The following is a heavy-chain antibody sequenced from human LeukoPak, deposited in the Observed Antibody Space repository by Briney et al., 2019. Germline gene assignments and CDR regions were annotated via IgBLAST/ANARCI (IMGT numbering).Heavy chain of an antibody. CDR1: GGSISSYY. Sequence: SETLSLTCTVSGGSISSYYWSWIRQPPGKGLEWIGEINHSGSTNYNPSLKSRVTISVDTSKNQFSLKLSSVTAADTAVYYCARRRSKAVGAKGLDYWGQGTLVTVSS. D-gene: IGHD1-26*01. V-gene: IGHV4-34*01. CDR3: ARRRSKAVGAKGLDY. J-gene: IGHJ4*02. CDR2: INHSGST.